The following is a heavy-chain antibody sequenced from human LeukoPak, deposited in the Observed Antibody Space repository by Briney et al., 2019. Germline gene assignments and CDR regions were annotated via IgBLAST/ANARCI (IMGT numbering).Heavy chain of an antibody. CDR1: GFTFSSYW. Sequence: GGSLRLSCAASGFTFSSYWMSWVRQAPGKGLEWVANIKQDGSEKYYVDSVKGRFTISRDNAKNSLYLQMNSLRVEDTSAYYCARGGAKGSFDYWGQGTLVTVSS. CDR3: ARGGAKGSFDY. J-gene: IGHJ4*02. CDR2: IKQDGSEK. V-gene: IGHV3-7*01.